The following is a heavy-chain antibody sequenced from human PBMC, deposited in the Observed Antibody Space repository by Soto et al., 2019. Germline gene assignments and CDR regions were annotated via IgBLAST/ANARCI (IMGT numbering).Heavy chain of an antibody. CDR1: GFTVSSNY. J-gene: IGHJ6*02. Sequence: EVQLVESGGGLIQPGGSLRLSCAASGFTVSSNYMSWVRQAPGKGLEWVSVIYSGGSTYYADSVKGRFTISRDNSKNTLYLQMNSLRAEDTAVYYCARDMMGYYDFWSGYSPYYYGMDVWGQGTTVTVSS. CDR3: ARDMMGYYDFWSGYSPYYYGMDV. D-gene: IGHD3-3*01. V-gene: IGHV3-53*01. CDR2: IYSGGST.